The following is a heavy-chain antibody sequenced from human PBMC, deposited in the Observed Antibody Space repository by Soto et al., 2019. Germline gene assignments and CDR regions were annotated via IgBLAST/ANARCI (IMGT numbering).Heavy chain of an antibody. CDR2: IIPIFGTA. Sequence: QVQLVQSGAEVKKPGSSVKVSCKASGGTFSSYAISWVRQAPGQGLEWMGGIIPIFGTANYAQKFQGRVTXTXXESTSTADMALSSLRAEDTAVYYCARGRRLKSPSYWGQGTLVTVSS. CDR3: ARGRRLKSPSY. V-gene: IGHV1-69*12. D-gene: IGHD6-6*01. CDR1: GGTFSSYA. J-gene: IGHJ4*02.